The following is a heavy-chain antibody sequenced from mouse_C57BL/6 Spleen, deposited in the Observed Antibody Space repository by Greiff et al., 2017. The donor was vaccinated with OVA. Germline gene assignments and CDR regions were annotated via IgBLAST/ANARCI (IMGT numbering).Heavy chain of an antibody. CDR1: GFTIKNTY. J-gene: IGHJ1*03. Sequence: VQLQQSVAELVRPGASVKLSCTASGFTIKNTYMHWVKQRPEQGLEWIGRIDPANGNTKYAPKFQGKATITADTSSNTAYLQLSSLTAEDTAIYYCARGVNWDWYFDVWGTGTTVTVSS. D-gene: IGHD4-1*01. CDR2: IDPANGNT. V-gene: IGHV14-3*01. CDR3: ARGVNWDWYFDV.